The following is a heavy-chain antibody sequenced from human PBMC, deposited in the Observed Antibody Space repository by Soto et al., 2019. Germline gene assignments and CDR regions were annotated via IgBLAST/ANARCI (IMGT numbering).Heavy chain of an antibody. J-gene: IGHJ4*02. CDR3: ARSGEHPLDY. Sequence: QVRLVQSGPEVEKPGASVKVSCNTSGYAFPHYVINWVRQAPGHGLEWMGFSTHTGNTNYAQNFQGRVVLTTDTSTSTAYMEVTSLRSDDTAVYYCARSGEHPLDYWGQGTPVTVSS. CDR2: STHTGNT. V-gene: IGHV1-18*01. CDR1: GYAFPHYV. D-gene: IGHD1-26*01.